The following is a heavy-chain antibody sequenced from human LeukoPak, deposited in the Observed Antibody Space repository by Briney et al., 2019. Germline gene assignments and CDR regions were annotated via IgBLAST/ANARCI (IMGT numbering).Heavy chain of an antibody. Sequence: ASVKVSCKASGYTFTSYDINWVRQATGQGLEWMGWMNPNSGNTGYAQKFQGRVTITRNTSINTAYMELSSLRSEDTAVYYCARGRYSNYAVDYWGQGTLVTVSS. CDR2: MNPNSGNT. CDR3: ARGRYSNYAVDY. D-gene: IGHD4-11*01. V-gene: IGHV1-8*03. J-gene: IGHJ4*02. CDR1: GYTFTSYD.